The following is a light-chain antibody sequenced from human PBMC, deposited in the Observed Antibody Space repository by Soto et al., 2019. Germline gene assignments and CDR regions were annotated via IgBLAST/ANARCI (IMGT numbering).Light chain of an antibody. J-gene: IGLJ3*02. CDR2: SSN. V-gene: IGLV1-44*01. CDR3: SAWDDSLDAWV. Sequence: QSVLTQPPSASGTPGQRVTISCSGSSSNIGRYSATWYQQLPGTAPRLLIFSSNQRPSAVPARFSGSKSGSSASLAISGLQSGDEADYFCSAWDDSLDAWVFGGGTKLTVL. CDR1: SSNIGRYS.